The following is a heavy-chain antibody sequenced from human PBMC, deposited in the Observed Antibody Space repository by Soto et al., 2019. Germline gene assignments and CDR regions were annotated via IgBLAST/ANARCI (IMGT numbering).Heavy chain of an antibody. D-gene: IGHD3-9*01. V-gene: IGHV1-3*01. Sequence: ASVKVSCKASGYNFTKFAIYWVRQAPGQRLEWLGWIHGGNDKTGYSQKFKGRVVITKNTSASTAFMELSSLRSEDTAVYYCARVGYFDSGGFPRPYDYWGQGSLVTVSS. CDR1: GYNFTKFA. CDR3: ARVGYFDSGGFPRPYDY. CDR2: IHGGNDKT. J-gene: IGHJ4*02.